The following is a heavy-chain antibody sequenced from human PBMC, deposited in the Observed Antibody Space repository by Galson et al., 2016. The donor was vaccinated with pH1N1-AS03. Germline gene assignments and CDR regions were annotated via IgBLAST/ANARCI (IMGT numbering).Heavy chain of an antibody. D-gene: IGHD5-18*01. CDR1: GFTFSTNA. J-gene: IGHJ4*02. V-gene: IGHV3-64D*06. Sequence: SLRLSCAASGFTFSTNAMHWVRQAPGKGLEYVSAISGNGNNTYYTDSVKGRFTISRANSKNTLYLQMSSLTAEDTAIYYCVKNRGYTYGYPNFDYWGQGTLVTVSS. CDR2: ISGNGNNT. CDR3: VKNRGYTYGYPNFDY.